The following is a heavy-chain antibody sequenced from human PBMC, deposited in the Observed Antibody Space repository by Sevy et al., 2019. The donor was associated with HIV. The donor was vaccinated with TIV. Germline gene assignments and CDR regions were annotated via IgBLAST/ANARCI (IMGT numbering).Heavy chain of an antibody. CDR2: INQHGSDK. Sequence: GGSLRLSCAGSGFICSNFWMTWVRQGPGKGLEWVATINQHGSDKYYVDSVKGRFTISRDNAKNSVYLQMSSLRVEDTAMYYCASDYSWGQGTLVTVSS. CDR3: ASDYS. CDR1: GFICSNFW. J-gene: IGHJ4*02. V-gene: IGHV3-7*01.